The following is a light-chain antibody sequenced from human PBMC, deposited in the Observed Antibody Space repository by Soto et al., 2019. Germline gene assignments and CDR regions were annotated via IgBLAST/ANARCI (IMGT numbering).Light chain of an antibody. V-gene: IGKV1-39*01. J-gene: IGKJ5*01. CDR1: QNIKNY. Sequence: DVQMTQSPASLSASVGDRVTITCRASQNIKNYLSWYQQKPGKAPMVVIFGASLLHGGVPSTFSASGSATDITLTISSLRPDDFATYYCLQCHSTPLTVGQGTQLDI. CDR3: LQCHSTPLT. CDR2: GAS.